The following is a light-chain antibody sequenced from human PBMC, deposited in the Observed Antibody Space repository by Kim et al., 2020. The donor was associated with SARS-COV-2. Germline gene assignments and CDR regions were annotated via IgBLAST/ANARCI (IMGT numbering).Light chain of an antibody. Sequence: GQSITNSCTGTSSDVGGYNYVSWYQQHPDKAPKLIIYDVSNRPSGVSNRFSGSKCGNTASLTISGLQAEDEADYYCSSYTSSSTYVFGTGTKVTVL. CDR3: SSYTSSSTYV. CDR2: DVS. V-gene: IGLV2-14*03. CDR1: SSDVGGYNY. J-gene: IGLJ1*01.